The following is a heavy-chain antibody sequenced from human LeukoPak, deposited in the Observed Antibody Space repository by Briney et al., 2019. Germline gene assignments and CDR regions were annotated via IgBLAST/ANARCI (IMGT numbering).Heavy chain of an antibody. J-gene: IGHJ4*02. Sequence: SETLSLTCSVSGGSISSTNYYWGWLRQPPGKGLEWIGSIYYSGTTYYSPSLKSRVTISVDTSKNQFSLKLNSVTAADTAVYYCARQWAVAGPEYFDYWGQGTLVSVPS. CDR1: GGSISSTNYY. D-gene: IGHD6-19*01. V-gene: IGHV4-39*01. CDR3: ARQWAVAGPEYFDY. CDR2: IYYSGTT.